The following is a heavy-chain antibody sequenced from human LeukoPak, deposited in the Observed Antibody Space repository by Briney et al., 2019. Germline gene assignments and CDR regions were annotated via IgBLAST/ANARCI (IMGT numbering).Heavy chain of an antibody. D-gene: IGHD5-18*01. CDR2: ISAYNGNT. CDR3: ARASSDDTAMATPFAY. CDR1: GYTFTSYG. J-gene: IGHJ4*02. Sequence: GASVKVSCKASGYTFTSYGISWVRQAPGQGLEWMGWISAYNGNTNYAQKLQGRVTMTTDTSTSTAYMELRSLRSEDTAIYYCARASSDDTAMATPFAYWGQGTLVTVSS. V-gene: IGHV1-18*01.